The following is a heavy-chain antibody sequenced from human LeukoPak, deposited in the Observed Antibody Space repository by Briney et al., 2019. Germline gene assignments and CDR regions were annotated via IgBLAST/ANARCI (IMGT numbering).Heavy chain of an antibody. V-gene: IGHV3-9*01. CDR2: ISWNSGSI. Sequence: GGSLRLSCAASGFTFDDYAMHWVRQAPGKGPEWVSGISWNSGSIGYADSVKGRFTISRDNAKNSLYLQMNSLRAEDTALYYCAKGPYYYDSSGPLWFDPWGQGTLVTVSS. CDR1: GFTFDDYA. J-gene: IGHJ5*02. CDR3: AKGPYYYDSSGPLWFDP. D-gene: IGHD3-22*01.